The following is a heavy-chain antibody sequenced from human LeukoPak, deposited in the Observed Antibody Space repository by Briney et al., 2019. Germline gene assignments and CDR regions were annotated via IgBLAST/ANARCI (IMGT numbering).Heavy chain of an antibody. CDR1: GFTFSSYA. Sequence: GGSLRLSCAASGFTFSSYAMSWVRQAPEKGLEWVSTISGSGGSTYYTDSVRGRFTISRDNSKNTLYLQMNSLKTEDTAMYYCTTDHIVVVTAIDDYWGQGTLVTVSS. V-gene: IGHV3-23*01. CDR3: TTDHIVVVTAIDDY. J-gene: IGHJ4*02. CDR2: ISGSGGST. D-gene: IGHD2-21*02.